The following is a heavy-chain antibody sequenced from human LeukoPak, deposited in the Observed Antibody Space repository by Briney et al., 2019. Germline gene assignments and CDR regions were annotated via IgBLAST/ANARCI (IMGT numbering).Heavy chain of an antibody. CDR2: VYHSGSA. CDR1: GDSISSPKW. Sequence: SETLSLTCAVSGDSISSPKWWSWVRQPPGKGLEWIGEVYHSGSANYNPSVKSRVTISVDKPKNQFSLRLTSATAADTAVYYCARDLRGIVAPPRWGQGTLVSVSS. V-gene: IGHV4-4*02. J-gene: IGHJ4*02. CDR3: ARDLRGIVAPPR. D-gene: IGHD2-15*01.